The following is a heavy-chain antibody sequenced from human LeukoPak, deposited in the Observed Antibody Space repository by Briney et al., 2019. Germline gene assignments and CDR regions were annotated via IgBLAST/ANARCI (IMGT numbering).Heavy chain of an antibody. CDR3: AREGYSSSSSYFDY. CDR2: IYTSGST. CDR1: GGSISSGSYY. V-gene: IGHV4-61*02. Sequence: SQTLSLTCTVSGGSISSGSYYWSWIRQPAGKGLEWIGRIYTSGSTNYNPSLKSRVTISVDTSKNQFSLKLSSVTAADTAVYYCAREGYSSSSSYFDYWGQGTLVTVSS. J-gene: IGHJ4*02. D-gene: IGHD6-6*01.